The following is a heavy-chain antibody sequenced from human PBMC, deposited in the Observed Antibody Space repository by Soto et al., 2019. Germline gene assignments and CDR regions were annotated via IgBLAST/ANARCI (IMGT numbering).Heavy chain of an antibody. D-gene: IGHD1-26*01. J-gene: IGHJ3*02. CDR1: GGSITSSSYY. Sequence: PSETLSLTCTVSGGSITSSSYYWTWIRQPAGKGLEWIGEIHHSGSTNYNPSLKSRVAISEDTSKNQFSLILNSVTAADTAVYYCARPREQWQYDAFDIWGQGTMVTVSS. CDR3: ARPREQWQYDAFDI. V-gene: IGHV4-39*07. CDR2: IHHSGST.